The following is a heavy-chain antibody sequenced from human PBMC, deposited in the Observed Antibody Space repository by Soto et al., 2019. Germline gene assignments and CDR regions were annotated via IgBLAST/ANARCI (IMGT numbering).Heavy chain of an antibody. V-gene: IGHV5-51*01. Sequence: GEGLKSSCQGSGYSLTNSCSSYWIGWVLQMPGKGLEWMGIIYPGASDTRYNPSFQGQITISADKSTSTAYLQWSSLKASDTAMYYCMARPYDVVGVLELFYHWGQGTLVPVSS. J-gene: IGHJ1*01. CDR2: IYPGASDT. D-gene: IGHD3-10*01. CDR3: MARPYDVVGVLELFYH. CDR1: GYSLTNSCSSYW.